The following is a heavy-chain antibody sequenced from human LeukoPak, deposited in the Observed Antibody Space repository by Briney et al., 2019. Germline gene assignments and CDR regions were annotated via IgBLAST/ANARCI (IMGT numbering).Heavy chain of an antibody. J-gene: IGHJ4*02. CDR2: IYYSGST. CDR3: AKNRKWLLPDY. D-gene: IGHD3-22*01. Sequence: SETLSLTCTVSGGSISSGDYYWSWIRQPPGKGLEWIGYIYYSGSTYYNPSLKSRVTITVDTSKNKFSLKLSSVTAADTAVYYCAKNRKWLLPDYWGQGTLVTVSS. V-gene: IGHV4-30-4*01. CDR1: GGSISSGDYY.